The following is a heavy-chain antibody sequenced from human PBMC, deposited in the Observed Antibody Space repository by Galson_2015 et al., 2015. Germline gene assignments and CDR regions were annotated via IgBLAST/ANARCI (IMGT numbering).Heavy chain of an antibody. CDR3: ARQRRVSAVVRDYLDY. V-gene: IGHV4-39*01. Sequence: ETLSLTCTVSGGSITSSSFYWGWIRQPPGKGLEWIGNIYSTGSAFYNPSLKGRVTISVDTSKNQFSLRLSSVTAADTAVYFCARQRRVSAVVRDYLDYWGQGTLVTVSS. CDR1: GGSITSSSFY. D-gene: IGHD2-15*01. CDR2: IYSTGSA. J-gene: IGHJ4*02.